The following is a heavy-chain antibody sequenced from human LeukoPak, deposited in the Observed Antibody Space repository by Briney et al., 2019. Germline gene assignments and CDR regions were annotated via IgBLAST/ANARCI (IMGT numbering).Heavy chain of an antibody. V-gene: IGHV1-2*02. D-gene: IGHD2-2*01. CDR3: ARDLGCSTSCNSGP. CDR2: INPNSGGT. J-gene: IGHJ5*02. CDR1: GYTFTGYY. Sequence: ASVKVSCKASGYTFTGYYMHWVRQAPGQGLEWMGWINPNSGGTNYAQKFQGRVTMTRDTSISTAYMELSRLRSDDTAVYYCARDLGCSTSCNSGPWGQGTLVTVSS.